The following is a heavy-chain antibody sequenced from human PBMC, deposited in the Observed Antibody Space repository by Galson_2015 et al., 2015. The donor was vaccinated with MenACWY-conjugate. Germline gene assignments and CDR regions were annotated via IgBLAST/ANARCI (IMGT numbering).Heavy chain of an antibody. CDR1: GYSFTNYW. J-gene: IGHJ6*02. V-gene: IGHV5-51*01. CDR2: IDPVNSNI. CDR3: ARHPPGGRGMDV. D-gene: IGHD1-26*01. Sequence: QSGAEVKKPGESLKISCKGSGYSFTNYWIAWVRQWPGKGLGWGEFIDPVNSNIRYSPSFQGQVTISADESISTAYLQWSSLKASDTATYYCARHPPGGRGMDVWGRGTTVTVSS.